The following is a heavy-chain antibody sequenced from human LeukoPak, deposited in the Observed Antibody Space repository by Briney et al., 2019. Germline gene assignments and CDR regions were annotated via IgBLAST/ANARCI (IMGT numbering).Heavy chain of an antibody. CDR3: ARHGYTASHYFLDY. D-gene: IGHD3-16*01. CDR1: SGSMNSYY. J-gene: IGHJ4*02. V-gene: IGHV4-4*07. Sequence: SETLSLTCTVSSGSMNSYYWGWVRQPAGRGLEWIGRIYTTGKTDYDPSLKSRLTMSVDTSKRQFSLNLRSVGAADTAIYYCARHGYTASHYFLDYWSQGTLVTVSS. CDR2: IYTTGKT.